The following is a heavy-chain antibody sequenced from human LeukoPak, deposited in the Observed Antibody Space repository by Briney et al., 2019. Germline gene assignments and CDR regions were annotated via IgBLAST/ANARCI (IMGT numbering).Heavy chain of an antibody. V-gene: IGHV4-31*03. CDR1: GGSISSGGYY. CDR3: ARSGSGSGNDY. Sequence: PSETLSLTCTVSGGSISSGGYYWSWIRQHPGKGLEWIGYIYYSGSTYYNPSLQSRVSISVHTSKNQFSLELSSVTAADTAVYYCARSGSGSGNDYWGQGTLVTVSS. J-gene: IGHJ4*02. CDR2: IYYSGST. D-gene: IGHD3-10*01.